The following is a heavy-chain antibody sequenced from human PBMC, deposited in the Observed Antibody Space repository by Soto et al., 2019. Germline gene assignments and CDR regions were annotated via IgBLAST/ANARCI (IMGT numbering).Heavy chain of an antibody. CDR3: ASSYSNYALIDYYYGMDV. D-gene: IGHD4-4*01. J-gene: IGHJ6*02. CDR1: GYTFSSYA. CDR2: INAGNGNT. Sequence: QVQLVQSGAEVKKPGASVKVSCKASGYTFSSYAMHWVRQAPGQRLGWMGWINAGNGNTKYSQKFQGRVTITRDTSASTAYMELSSLRSEDTAVYYCASSYSNYALIDYYYGMDVWGQGTTVTVSS. V-gene: IGHV1-3*01.